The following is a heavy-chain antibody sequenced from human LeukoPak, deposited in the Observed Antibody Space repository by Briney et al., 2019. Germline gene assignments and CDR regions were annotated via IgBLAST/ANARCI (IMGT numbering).Heavy chain of an antibody. CDR3: AKAGGGYCSSTSCERHPFDY. CDR2: ISGSGGST. J-gene: IGHJ4*02. V-gene: IGHV3-23*01. Sequence: GGSLRLSCAASGFTFGSYAMSWVRQAPGKGLEWVSAISGSGGSTYYADSVKGRFTISRDNSKNTLYLQMNSLRAEDTAVYYCAKAGGGYCSSTSCERHPFDYWGQGTLVTVSS. CDR1: GFTFGSYA. D-gene: IGHD2-2*01.